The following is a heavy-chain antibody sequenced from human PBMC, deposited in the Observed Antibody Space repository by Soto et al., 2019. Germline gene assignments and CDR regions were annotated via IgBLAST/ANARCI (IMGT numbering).Heavy chain of an antibody. CDR3: AREDPYSSGGTYGMDV. CDR1: GGTFSSYA. D-gene: IGHD6-19*01. J-gene: IGHJ6*02. CDR2: IIPIFGTT. V-gene: IGHV1-69*06. Sequence: QVQLVQSGAEVKKPGSSVKVSCKASGGTFSSYAISWVRQAPGQGLEWMGGIIPIFGTTNYAQKFQGRVTITADKSTSTAYMELSSLRSEDTAVYYCAREDPYSSGGTYGMDVWGQGTTVTVSS.